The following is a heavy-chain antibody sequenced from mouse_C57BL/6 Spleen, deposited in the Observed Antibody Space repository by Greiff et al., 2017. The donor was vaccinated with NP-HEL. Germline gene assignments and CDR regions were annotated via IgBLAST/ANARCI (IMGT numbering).Heavy chain of an antibody. CDR2: IDPSDSYT. Sequence: QVQLQQPGAELVKPGASVKLSCKASGYTFTSYWMQWVKQRPGQGLEWIGEIDPSDSYTNYNQKFKGKATLTVDTSSSTAYMQLSSLTSEDSAVYYCARYFEGWYAMDYWGQGTSVTVSS. J-gene: IGHJ4*01. D-gene: IGHD1-1*02. CDR3: ARYFEGWYAMDY. CDR1: GYTFTSYW. V-gene: IGHV1-50*01.